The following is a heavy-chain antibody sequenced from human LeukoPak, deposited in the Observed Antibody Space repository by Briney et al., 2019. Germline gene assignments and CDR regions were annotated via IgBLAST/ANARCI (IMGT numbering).Heavy chain of an antibody. Sequence: GGSLRLSCAASGFTVSSNYMSWVRQAPGKGLEWVSVIYSGGSTYYADSVKGRFTISRDNSKNTLYLQMNSLRAEDTAVYYCASAMVWGVITNWFQGTLGNISS. V-gene: IGHV3-66*01. CDR1: GFTVSSNY. CDR2: IYSGGST. CDR3: ASAMVWGVITN. J-gene: IGHJ4*02. D-gene: IGHD3-10*01.